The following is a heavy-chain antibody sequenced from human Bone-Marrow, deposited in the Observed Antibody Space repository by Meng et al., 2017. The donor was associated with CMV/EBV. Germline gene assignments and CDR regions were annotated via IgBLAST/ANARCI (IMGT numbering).Heavy chain of an antibody. D-gene: IGHD2-8*01. CDR3: ATAPVLMVYRAFDP. CDR2: MNPNSGNT. CDR1: GYTFTSYD. J-gene: IGHJ5*02. V-gene: IGHV1-8*01. Sequence: ASVKVSCKASGYTFTSYDINWVRQATGQGLEWMGWMNPNSGNTGYAQKFQGRVTMTRDTSISTAYMELSRLRSDDTAVYHCATAPVLMVYRAFDPWGQGTLVTVYS.